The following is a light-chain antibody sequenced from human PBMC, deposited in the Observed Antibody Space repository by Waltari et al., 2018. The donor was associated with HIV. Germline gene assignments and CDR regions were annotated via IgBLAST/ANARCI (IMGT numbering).Light chain of an antibody. CDR3: QQYAESPRT. Sequence: IVLTQSPGTLSLSPGERATLSRRTSQSVSAGYIAWYQLKPGQPPTLLIYDSSKRATGIPDRFSGSGSGTDFTLTVSRLETEDFAVYFCQQYAESPRTFGQGTKVDVK. J-gene: IGKJ1*01. CDR1: QSVSAGY. V-gene: IGKV3-20*01. CDR2: DSS.